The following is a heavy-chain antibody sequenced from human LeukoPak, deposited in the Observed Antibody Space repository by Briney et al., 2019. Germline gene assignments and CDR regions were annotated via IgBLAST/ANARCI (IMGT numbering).Heavy chain of an antibody. CDR2: MNPSSGNT. V-gene: IGHV1-8*03. CDR3: ARARSGSYLKGGDY. CDR1: GYTFTSYD. J-gene: IGHJ4*02. Sequence: GASVKVSCKASGYTFTSYDINWVRQATGQGLEWMGWMNPSSGNTGYAQKFQGRVTITRNTSISTAYMQLSSLRSEDTAVYYCARARSGSYLKGGDYWGQGTLVTVSS. D-gene: IGHD1-26*01.